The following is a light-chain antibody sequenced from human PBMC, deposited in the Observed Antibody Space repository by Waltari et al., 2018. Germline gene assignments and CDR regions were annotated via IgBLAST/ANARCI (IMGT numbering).Light chain of an antibody. Sequence: DIVMTQSPGSLAVFLGERATINCKSSQSVLYSSNSKNYLAWYQQKPGQPPKLLIYWASTREPGVPDRFSGSGSGTDFTLTITSLQAEDLAVYYCQQYYSTPRAFGQGTKVDIK. J-gene: IGKJ1*01. CDR1: QSVLYSSNSKNY. CDR3: QQYYSTPRA. CDR2: WAS. V-gene: IGKV4-1*01.